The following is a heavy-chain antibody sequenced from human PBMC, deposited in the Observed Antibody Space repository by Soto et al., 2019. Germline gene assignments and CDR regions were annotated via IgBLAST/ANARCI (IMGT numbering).Heavy chain of an antibody. J-gene: IGHJ3*02. D-gene: IGHD1-1*01. Sequence: ASVKVSCKASGYTFTSYYMHWVRQAPGQGLEWMGIINPSGGSTSYAQKFQGRVTMTRDTSTSTVYMELSSLRSEDTAVYYCARDMALEPDLPDAFDIWGQGTMVTVSS. CDR3: ARDMALEPDLPDAFDI. CDR1: GYTFTSYY. CDR2: INPSGGST. V-gene: IGHV1-46*01.